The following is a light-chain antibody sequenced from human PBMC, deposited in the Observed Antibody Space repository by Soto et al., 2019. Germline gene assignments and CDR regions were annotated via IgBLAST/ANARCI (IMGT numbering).Light chain of an antibody. J-gene: IGKJ5*01. Sequence: IHMTQSPSTLSASVGDRVTITCRASQSISSWLAWYQQKPGKAPKLLLFAASSLQSGVPSRFSGSRSGPDFTLTLSSLQSEDFAVYYCQQYNNWPPITFGQGTRLEIK. CDR3: QQYNNWPPIT. CDR2: AAS. CDR1: QSISSW. V-gene: IGKV1-5*01.